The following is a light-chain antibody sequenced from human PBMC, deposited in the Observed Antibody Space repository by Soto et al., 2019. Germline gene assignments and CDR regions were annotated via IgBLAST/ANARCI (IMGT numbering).Light chain of an antibody. CDR1: QGINRN. Sequence: IQLTQSPSSLSASVGDRVTITCRVSQGINRNLAWYHQKPGKAPKVLIYAASTLQSGVPSRFSGSGSGTDFTLTISSLQPEDFGTYYCQQFYDYPLTFGGGTKLEIK. V-gene: IGKV1-9*01. CDR2: AAS. J-gene: IGKJ4*01. CDR3: QQFYDYPLT.